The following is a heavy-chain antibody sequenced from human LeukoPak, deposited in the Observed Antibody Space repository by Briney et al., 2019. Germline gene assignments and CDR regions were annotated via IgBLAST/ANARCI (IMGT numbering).Heavy chain of an antibody. J-gene: IGHJ4*02. CDR2: ISGSGGST. V-gene: IGHV3-23*01. D-gene: IGHD2-2*01. CDR1: GFTFSSYA. Sequence: GSLRLSCAASGFTFSSYAMSWVRQAPGKGLEWVSAISGSGGSTYYADSVKGRFTISRDNSKNTLYLQMNSLRAEDTAVYYCAKRVEYCSSTSCFYYFDYWGQGTLVTVSS. CDR3: AKRVEYCSSTSCFYYFDY.